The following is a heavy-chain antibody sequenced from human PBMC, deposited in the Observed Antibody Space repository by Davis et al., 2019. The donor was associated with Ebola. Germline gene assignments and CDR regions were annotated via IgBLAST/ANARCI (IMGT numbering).Heavy chain of an antibody. CDR3: ARRGYSSLGY. CDR1: GGSFSGYY. D-gene: IGHD6-13*01. CDR2: INHSGST. Sequence: MPSETLSLTCAVSGGSFSGYYWSWIRQPPGKGLEWIGEINHSGSTNYNPSLKSRVTISVDTSKNQFSLKLSSVTAADTAVYYCARRGYSSLGYWGQGTLVTVSS. V-gene: IGHV4-34*01. J-gene: IGHJ4*02.